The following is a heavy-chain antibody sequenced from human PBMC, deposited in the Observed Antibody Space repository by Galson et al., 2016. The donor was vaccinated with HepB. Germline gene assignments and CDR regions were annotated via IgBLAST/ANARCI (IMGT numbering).Heavy chain of an antibody. J-gene: IGHJ4*02. D-gene: IGHD6-19*01. CDR2: ISYDGSNK. CDR1: GFTFSSYG. Sequence: SLRLSCAASGFTFSSYGMHWVRQAPGKGLEWVAVISYDGSNKYYADSVKGRFTISRDNSKNTVYLQMNSLRAEDTAVYYCAKAGDSSGILFEYWGQGTLVTVSS. CDR3: AKAGDSSGILFEY. V-gene: IGHV3-30*18.